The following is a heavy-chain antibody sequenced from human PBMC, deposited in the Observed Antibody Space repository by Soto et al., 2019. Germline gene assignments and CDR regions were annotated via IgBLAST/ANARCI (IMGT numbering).Heavy chain of an antibody. CDR1: GYTFTSYG. CDR2: ISAYNGNT. V-gene: IGHV1-18*01. Sequence: ASGKVSCKASGYTFTSYGNSLVRQVPGQGLEWMGWISAYNGNTNYAQKLQGRVTMTTDTSTSTAYMELRSLRSDDSVLYFCARASTPEYSWGQRALVPVSA. CDR3: ARASTPEYS. D-gene: IGHD2-15*01. J-gene: IGHJ1*01.